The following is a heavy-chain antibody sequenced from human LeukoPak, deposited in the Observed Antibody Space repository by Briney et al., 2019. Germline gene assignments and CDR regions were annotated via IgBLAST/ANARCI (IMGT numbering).Heavy chain of an antibody. D-gene: IGHD4-17*01. Sequence: GASVTVSCTASGYTFTSYDINWVRQAPGQRLEWMGWINAGNGNTKYSQKFQGRVTITRDTSASTAHMELSSLRSEDTAMYYCAREWVTTVLNDAFDFWGQGTMVTVSS. CDR2: INAGNGNT. CDR3: AREWVTTVLNDAFDF. J-gene: IGHJ3*01. V-gene: IGHV1-3*01. CDR1: GYTFTSYD.